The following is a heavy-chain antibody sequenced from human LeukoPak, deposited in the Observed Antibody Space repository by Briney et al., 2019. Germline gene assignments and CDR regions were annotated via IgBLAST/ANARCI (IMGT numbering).Heavy chain of an antibody. V-gene: IGHV3-23*01. Sequence: PGGSLRLSCAASGFTFGSYVMSWVRQAPGKGPEWVSAISGDGGTYYADSVKGRFTISRDNSKNTLYLQMNSLGGEDTALYYCARYCGAARCYSGFDYWGQGTLVTVAS. CDR2: ISGDGGT. CDR1: GFTFGSYV. J-gene: IGHJ4*02. D-gene: IGHD2-15*01. CDR3: ARYCGAARCYSGFDY.